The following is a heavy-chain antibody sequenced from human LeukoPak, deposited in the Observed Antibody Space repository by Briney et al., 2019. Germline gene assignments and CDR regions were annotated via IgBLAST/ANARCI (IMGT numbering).Heavy chain of an antibody. Sequence: GGSLRLSCAASGFTVSSNYMSWVRQAPGKGLEWVSVIYSGGSTYYADSVKGRFTISRDNSKSTLYLQMSSLRAEDTAVYYCARDSLVGTPGYFDYWGQGTLVTVSS. CDR3: ARDSLVGTPGYFDY. J-gene: IGHJ4*02. D-gene: IGHD1/OR15-1a*01. CDR1: GFTVSSNY. CDR2: IYSGGST. V-gene: IGHV3-53*01.